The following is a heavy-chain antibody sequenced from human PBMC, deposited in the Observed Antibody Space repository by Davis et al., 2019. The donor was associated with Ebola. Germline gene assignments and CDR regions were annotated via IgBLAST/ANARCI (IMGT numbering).Heavy chain of an antibody. J-gene: IGHJ4*02. Sequence: SETLSLTCTVSGGSITSGGYYWSWIRQPPGKGLEWIANIYSRGSTYYNASLKSRVTISVDTSKNQFSLKLSSVTAADTAVYYCAGANWGTDFDYWGQGTLVTVSS. V-gene: IGHV4-39*07. CDR1: GGSITSGGYY. CDR2: IYSRGST. CDR3: AGANWGTDFDY. D-gene: IGHD7-27*01.